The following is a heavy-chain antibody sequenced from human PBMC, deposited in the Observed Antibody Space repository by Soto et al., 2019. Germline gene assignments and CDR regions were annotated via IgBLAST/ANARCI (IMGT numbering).Heavy chain of an antibody. V-gene: IGHV1-3*01. CDR2: INAGNSKT. CDR1: VYTKSGHA. CDR3: ARGPISYYYDSSGYYAMGGYFQH. Sequence: ASVKVSCKASVYTKSGHARQWLRQATEQRPEWLGWINAGNSKTYYSEKFEGRVTFTRDTVATTVNMELSSVAAADTAVYYCARGPISYYYDSSGYYAMGGYFQHWGQGTLVTVSS. J-gene: IGHJ1*01. D-gene: IGHD3-22*01.